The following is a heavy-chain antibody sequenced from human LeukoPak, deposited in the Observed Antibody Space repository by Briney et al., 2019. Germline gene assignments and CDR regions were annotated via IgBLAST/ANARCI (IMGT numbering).Heavy chain of an antibody. V-gene: IGHV4-4*07. CDR1: GGSISSYY. D-gene: IGHD1-26*01. J-gene: IGHJ4*02. CDR2: IYTSGST. CDR3: ARDSKSGRYFDY. Sequence: SETLSLTCTVSGGSISSYYWSWIRQPAGKGLEWIGRIYTSGSTNYNPSHKSRVTVSVDTSKNQFSLKLSSVTAADTAVYYCARDSKSGRYFDYWGQGTLVTVSS.